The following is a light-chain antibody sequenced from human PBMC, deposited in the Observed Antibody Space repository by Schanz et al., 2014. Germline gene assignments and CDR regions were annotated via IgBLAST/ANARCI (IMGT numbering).Light chain of an antibody. CDR1: QSVSIN. V-gene: IGKV3-20*01. J-gene: IGKJ2*01. Sequence: ETVMTQSPATLSVSPGERATLSCRASQSVSINVAWYQQRPGQAPRLLIYGASSRATGIPDRFSGSGSGTDFTLTISRLEPEDFAVYYCQRHGSSPLYTFGQGTKVEVK. CDR3: QRHGSSPLYT. CDR2: GAS.